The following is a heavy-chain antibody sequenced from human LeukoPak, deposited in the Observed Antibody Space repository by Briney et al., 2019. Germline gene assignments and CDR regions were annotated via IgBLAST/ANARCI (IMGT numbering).Heavy chain of an antibody. CDR2: ISSSGSYT. V-gene: IGHV3-21*01. J-gene: IGHJ4*02. CDR1: GFTFSTYS. Sequence: GGSLRLSCAASGFTFSTYSMNWVRQAPGKGLEWVSSISSSGSYTYYADSVKGRFTISRDNARNSLYLQMNSLRAEDTAVYFCASSRFYYYDSSGYPVDYWGQGTLVTVSS. CDR3: ASSRFYYYDSSGYPVDY. D-gene: IGHD3-22*01.